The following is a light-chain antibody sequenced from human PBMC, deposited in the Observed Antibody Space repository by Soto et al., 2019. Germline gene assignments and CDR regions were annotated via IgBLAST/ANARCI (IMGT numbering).Light chain of an antibody. CDR1: QSVSSSY. V-gene: IGKV3-20*01. Sequence: EIVLTQSPGTLSLSLGERATLSCRASQSVSSSYLAWYQQKPGQAPRLLIYGASSRATGIPDRFSGSGSGTDFTLTISRLEPEDLAVYYCQQYGSSPNTFGQGTKLEIK. CDR3: QQYGSSPNT. J-gene: IGKJ2*01. CDR2: GAS.